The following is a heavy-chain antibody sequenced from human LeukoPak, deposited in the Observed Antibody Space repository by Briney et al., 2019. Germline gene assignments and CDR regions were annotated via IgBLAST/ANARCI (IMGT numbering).Heavy chain of an antibody. D-gene: IGHD2-2*01. CDR1: GGSISSSSYY. V-gene: IGHV4-39*07. CDR3: ARGRAARSTSCYGDY. J-gene: IGHJ4*02. CDR2: IYYSGST. Sequence: NPSETLSLTCTVSGGSISSSSYYWGWIRQPPGKVLEWIGSIYYSGSTYYNPSLKSRVTISVDTSKNQFSLKLSSVTAADTAVYYCARGRAARSTSCYGDYWGQGTLVTVSS.